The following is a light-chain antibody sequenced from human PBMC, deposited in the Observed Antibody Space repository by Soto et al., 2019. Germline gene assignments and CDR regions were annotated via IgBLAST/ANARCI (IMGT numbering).Light chain of an antibody. CDR2: DAS. CDR3: QQSYSTPRT. CDR1: QSISSW. V-gene: IGKV1-5*01. J-gene: IGKJ1*01. Sequence: DIQMTQSPSTLSASVGDRVTITCRASQSISSWLAWYQQKPGKAPTVLIYDASTLQSGVPSRFSGSGSGTEFTLTISSLQPDDFATYYCQQSYSTPRTFGQGTKV.